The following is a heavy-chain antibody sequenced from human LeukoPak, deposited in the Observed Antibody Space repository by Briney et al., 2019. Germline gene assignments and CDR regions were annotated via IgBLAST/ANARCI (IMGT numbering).Heavy chain of an antibody. CDR1: GFTFSNYA. J-gene: IGHJ1*01. CDR3: ARPAPYYDFWSGYYQYFQH. CDR2: ISYDGSNK. V-gene: IGHV3-30-3*01. D-gene: IGHD3-3*01. Sequence: PGRSLRLSCAASGFTFSNYAMHWVRQAPGKGLEWVAVISYDGSNKYYADSVKGRFTISRDNSKNTLYLQMNSLRAEDTAVYYCARPAPYYDFWSGYYQYFQHWGQGTLVTVSS.